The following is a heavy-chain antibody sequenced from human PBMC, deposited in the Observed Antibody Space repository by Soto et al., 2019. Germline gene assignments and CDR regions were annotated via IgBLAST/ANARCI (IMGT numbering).Heavy chain of an antibody. CDR3: ARTLFEIEYNGYDPPGY. D-gene: IGHD5-12*01. CDR2: IYYSGST. CDR1: GGSISSYY. Sequence: SETLSLTCTVSGGSISSYYWSWIRQPPGKGLEWIGYIYYSGSTNYNPSLKSRVTISVDTSKNQFSLKLSSVTAADTAVYYCARTLFEIEYNGYDPPGYWGQGTLVTGSS. J-gene: IGHJ4*02. V-gene: IGHV4-59*01.